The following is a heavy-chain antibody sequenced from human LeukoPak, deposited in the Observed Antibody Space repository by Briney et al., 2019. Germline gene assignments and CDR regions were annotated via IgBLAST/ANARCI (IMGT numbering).Heavy chain of an antibody. CDR3: ARVGIAARSGRYNWFDP. J-gene: IGHJ5*02. V-gene: IGHV4-34*01. CDR1: GGSLSGYY. D-gene: IGHD6-6*01. CDR2: INHSGST. Sequence: SETLSLTCAVYGGSLSGYYWSWIRQPPGKGLEWIVGINHSGSTNYNPSLKSRVTISVDTSKSQFSLKLSSVTAADTAVYYCARVGIAARSGRYNWFDPWGQGTLVTVSS.